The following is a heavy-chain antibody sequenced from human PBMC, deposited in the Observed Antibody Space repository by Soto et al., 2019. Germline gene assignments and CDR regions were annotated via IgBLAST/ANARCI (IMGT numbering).Heavy chain of an antibody. V-gene: IGHV1-69*13. CDR2: IIPYIGKA. Sequence: SVKVSCKASGYTFTSYGISWVRQAPGQGLEWMGGIIPYIGKANYAQKFQGRVTMTADESTSTAYMELSSLRSEDTAVYYCARDLDYYDSSGYYFHYWGQGTLVTVSS. CDR1: GYTFTSYG. CDR3: ARDLDYYDSSGYYFHY. D-gene: IGHD3-22*01. J-gene: IGHJ4*02.